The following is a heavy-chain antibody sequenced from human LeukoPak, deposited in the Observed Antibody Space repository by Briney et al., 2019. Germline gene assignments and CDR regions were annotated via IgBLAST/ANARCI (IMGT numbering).Heavy chain of an antibody. Sequence: GGSLRLSCAASGFTFSSYSMNWVRQAPGKGLEWVSSISSSSSYIYYADSVKGRFTISRDNSKNTLYLQMNSLRAEGTAVYYCAKDRAAAVVFDYWGQGTLVTVSS. D-gene: IGHD6-13*01. CDR3: AKDRAAAVVFDY. J-gene: IGHJ4*02. CDR2: ISSSSSYI. CDR1: GFTFSSYS. V-gene: IGHV3-21*04.